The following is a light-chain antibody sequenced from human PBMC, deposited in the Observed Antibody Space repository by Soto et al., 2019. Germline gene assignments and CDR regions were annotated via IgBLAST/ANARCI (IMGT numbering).Light chain of an antibody. V-gene: IGLV3-21*04. J-gene: IGLJ2*01. CDR1: KIGRKS. Sequence: SYELTQPPSVSVAPGKTASITCGGDKIGRKSVHWYQQKSGQAPVLVISQDSDRPSGVPERFSGSNSGNTATLTISRVEADDEADYYCQVWAGSSDHLVFGGGTKLTVL. CDR3: QVWAGSSDHLV. CDR2: QDS.